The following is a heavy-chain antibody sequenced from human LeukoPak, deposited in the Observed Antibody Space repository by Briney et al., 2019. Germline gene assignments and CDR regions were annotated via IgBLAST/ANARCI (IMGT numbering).Heavy chain of an antibody. D-gene: IGHD1-26*01. Sequence: SETLSLTCTVSGGSISSSSYYWGWIRQPPGKGLEWIGSIYYSGSTYYNPSLKSRVTISVDTSKNQFSLKLSSVTAADTAVYYCASLLVGATVYFQHWGQGTLVTVSS. CDR1: GGSISSSSYY. V-gene: IGHV4-39*01. J-gene: IGHJ1*01. CDR2: IYYSGST. CDR3: ASLLVGATVYFQH.